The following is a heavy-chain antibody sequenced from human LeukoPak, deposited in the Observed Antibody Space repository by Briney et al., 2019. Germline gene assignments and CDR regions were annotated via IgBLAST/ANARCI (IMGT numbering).Heavy chain of an antibody. CDR3: ASAATVTSAFGY. CDR1: GFTFSDYY. Sequence: PGGSLRLSCAASGFTFSDYYMSWIRQAPGEGLEWVSYISSSSNYANYADSVKGRFTISRDNAKKSLYLQMNSLRPEDTAIYYCASAATVTSAFGYWGQGTLVTVSS. J-gene: IGHJ1*01. V-gene: IGHV3-11*03. CDR2: ISSSSNYA. D-gene: IGHD4-17*01.